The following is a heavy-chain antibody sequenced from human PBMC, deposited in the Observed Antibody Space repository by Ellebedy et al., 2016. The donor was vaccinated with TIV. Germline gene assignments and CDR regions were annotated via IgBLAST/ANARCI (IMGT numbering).Heavy chain of an antibody. J-gene: IGHJ4*02. CDR2: IKSKSDGWAT. D-gene: IGHD7-27*01. V-gene: IGHV3-15*07. CDR3: ATTGDLRYPYYFDY. Sequence: GESLKISCSVSGFTFTNAWMSWVRQAPGKGLEWVGRIKSKSDGWATDYAAPVTGRCTISRDDSKNTLFLKMNSLQTEDTAVYFCATTGDLRYPYYFDYWGQGALVTVSS. CDR1: GFTFTNAW.